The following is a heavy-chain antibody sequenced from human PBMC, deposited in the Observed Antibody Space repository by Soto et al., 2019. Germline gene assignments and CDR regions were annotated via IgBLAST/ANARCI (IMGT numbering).Heavy chain of an antibody. CDR1: GGSVSSGSYY. V-gene: IGHV4-61*01. D-gene: IGHD3-22*01. Sequence: SETLSLTXTVSGGSVSSGSYYWSWIRQPPGKGLEWIGYIYYSGSTNYNPSLKSRVTISVDTSKNQFSLKLSSVTAADTAVYYCARDDYDSRIYGMDVWGQGTTVTVSS. CDR2: IYYSGST. J-gene: IGHJ6*02. CDR3: ARDDYDSRIYGMDV.